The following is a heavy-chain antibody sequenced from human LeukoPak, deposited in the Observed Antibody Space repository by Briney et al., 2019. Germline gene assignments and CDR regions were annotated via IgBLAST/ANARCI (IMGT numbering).Heavy chain of an antibody. CDR2: ISAYNGNT. CDR3: ARSLIDSSGYYPLYFDY. J-gene: IGHJ4*02. Sequence: ASVKVSCKASGYTFTSYGISWVRQAPGQGLEWMGWISAYNGNTNYAQKLQGRVTMTTDTSTSTAYMELRSPRSDDTAMYYCARSLIDSSGYYPLYFDYWGQGTLVTVSS. V-gene: IGHV1-18*01. CDR1: GYTFTSYG. D-gene: IGHD3-22*01.